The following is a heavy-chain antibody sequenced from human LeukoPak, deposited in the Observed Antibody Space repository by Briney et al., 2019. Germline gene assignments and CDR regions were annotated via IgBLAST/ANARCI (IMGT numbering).Heavy chain of an antibody. CDR2: ISGSGGST. CDR1: GFTFSSYA. CDR3: AKDPVRGSYYIDDY. J-gene: IGHJ4*02. Sequence: PGGSLRLSCAASGFTFSSYAMSWVRQAPGKGLEWVSAISGSGGSTYYADSVKGRFTISRDNSKNTLYLQMNSLRAEDTAVYYCAKDPVRGSYYIDDYWGQGTLVTVSS. V-gene: IGHV3-23*01. D-gene: IGHD1-26*01.